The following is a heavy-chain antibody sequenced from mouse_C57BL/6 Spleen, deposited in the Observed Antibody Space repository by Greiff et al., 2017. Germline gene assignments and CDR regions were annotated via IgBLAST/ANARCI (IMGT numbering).Heavy chain of an antibody. CDR1: GYTFTSYW. D-gene: IGHD2-4*01. J-gene: IGHJ4*01. CDR2: IHPNSGST. CDR3: ARAEIYYDYDGDYYAMDY. V-gene: IGHV1-64*01. Sequence: QVQLQQPGAELVKPGASVKLSCKASGYTFTSYWMHWVKQRPGQGLEWIGMIHPNSGSTNYNEKFKSKATLTVDKSSSTAYMQLSSLTYEDSAVYYCARAEIYYDYDGDYYAMDYWGQGTSVTVSS.